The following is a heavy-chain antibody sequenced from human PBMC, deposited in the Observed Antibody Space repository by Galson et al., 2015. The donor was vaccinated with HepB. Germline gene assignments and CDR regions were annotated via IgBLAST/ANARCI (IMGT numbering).Heavy chain of an antibody. CDR2: ISDNSGHI. Sequence: SLRLSCAASGFAFSNYAMSWVRQAPGKGLEWVSAISDNSGHIYYADSVRGRLTVSRDNSKHTLFLQMKSLRAEDTGLYYCARFSGVGAAQCDYWGQGTLVTVSS. D-gene: IGHD1-26*01. J-gene: IGHJ4*02. CDR3: ARFSGVGAAQCDY. V-gene: IGHV3-23*01. CDR1: GFAFSNYA.